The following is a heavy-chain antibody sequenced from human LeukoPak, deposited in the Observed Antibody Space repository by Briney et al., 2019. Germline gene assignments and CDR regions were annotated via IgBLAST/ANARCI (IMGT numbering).Heavy chain of an antibody. CDR2: ISGSGGST. CDR1: GFTFSSYA. Sequence: GGSLRLSCAASGFTFSSYAMSWVRQAPGKGLEWVSAISGSGGSTYYADSVKGRFTTSRDNSKNTLYLQMNSLRAEDTAVYYCAKAPYYYDSSGYYYYYFDYWGQGTLVTVSS. D-gene: IGHD3-22*01. V-gene: IGHV3-23*01. J-gene: IGHJ4*02. CDR3: AKAPYYYDSSGYYYYYFDY.